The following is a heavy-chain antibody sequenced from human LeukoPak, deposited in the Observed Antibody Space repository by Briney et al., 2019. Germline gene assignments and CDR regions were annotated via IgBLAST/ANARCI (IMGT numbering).Heavy chain of an antibody. D-gene: IGHD3-3*01. CDR3: ARVETLGPEWLLFNWFDP. Sequence: PSETLSLTCTVSGGSISSSSYYWGWIRQPPGKGLEWIGSIYHSGSTYYNPSLKSRVTISVDTSKNQFSLKLSSVTAADTAVYYCARVETLGPEWLLFNWFDPWGQGTLVTVSS. CDR1: GGSISSSSYY. J-gene: IGHJ5*02. CDR2: IYHSGST. V-gene: IGHV4-39*07.